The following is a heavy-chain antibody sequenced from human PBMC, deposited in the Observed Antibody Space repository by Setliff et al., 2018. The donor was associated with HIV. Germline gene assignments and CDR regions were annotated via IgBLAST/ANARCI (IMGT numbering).Heavy chain of an antibody. J-gene: IGHJ3*02. D-gene: IGHD4-17*01. CDR2: IHYDVSSK. CDR3: ASGREQGLRHAFDI. V-gene: IGHV3-30*02. Sequence: SGGSLRLSCAAFGFTFSSYGMHWVRQAPGKGLEWVAFIHYDVSSKYYGDSVKGRFTISRDNAKNSLYLQMNSLRAEDTAVYYCASGREQGLRHAFDIWGQGAMVTVSS. CDR1: GFTFSSYG.